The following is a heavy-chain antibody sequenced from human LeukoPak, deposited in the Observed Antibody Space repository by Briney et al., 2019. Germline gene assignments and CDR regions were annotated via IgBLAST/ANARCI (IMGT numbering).Heavy chain of an antibody. CDR1: GFTFSNYA. D-gene: IGHD2-15*01. CDR3: TKVTSYCSGIRCYLDYFDY. V-gene: IGHV3-23*01. CDR2: IGGSGGST. J-gene: IGHJ4*02. Sequence: GGSLRLSCAASGFTFSNYAMSWVRQAPGKGLEWVSGIGGSGGSTYYADSVKGRFTISRDNSKNTLYLQMNSLRAEDTAVYYCTKVTSYCSGIRCYLDYFDYWGQGTLVTVSS.